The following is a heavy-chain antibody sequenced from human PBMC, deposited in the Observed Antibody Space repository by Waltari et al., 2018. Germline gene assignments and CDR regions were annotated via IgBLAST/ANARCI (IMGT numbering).Heavy chain of an antibody. D-gene: IGHD3-3*01. Sequence: QVQLVQSGAEVKKPRASVQVSCKASGYTFTGYYLHWVRQAPGQGLEWMGWINPNSGGTNYSQKFQGRVTMTRDTPISTAYMELSRLRSDDTAVYYCARVKTIFGEEFPFDYWGKGTLVTVSS. CDR1: GYTFTGYY. V-gene: IGHV1-2*02. J-gene: IGHJ4*02. CDR2: INPNSGGT. CDR3: ARVKTIFGEEFPFDY.